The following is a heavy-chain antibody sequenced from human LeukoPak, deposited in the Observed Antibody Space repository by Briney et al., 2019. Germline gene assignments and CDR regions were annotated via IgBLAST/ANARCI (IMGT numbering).Heavy chain of an antibody. CDR3: AKSIYDSSGYYYFS. J-gene: IGHJ5*02. D-gene: IGHD3-22*01. Sequence: GGSLRLSCAASGFTFINYAMSWVRQAPGKGLEWVSAISGSDGSTYYADSVKGRFTISRDNSKNTLYLQMNSLRAEDTAVYYCAKSIYDSSGYYYFSWGQGTLVTVSS. CDR1: GFTFINYA. CDR2: ISGSDGST. V-gene: IGHV3-23*01.